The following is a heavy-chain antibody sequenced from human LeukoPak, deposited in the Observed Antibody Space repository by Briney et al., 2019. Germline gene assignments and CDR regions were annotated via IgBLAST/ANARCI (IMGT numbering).Heavy chain of an antibody. Sequence: SETLSLTCTVSGDSISNYYWSWIRQRPGKGLECIGYIYYSGSTNYHPSLKSRVTISVDTSKSQFSLKLSSVTAADTALYYCARVSSRDSSGYYWGFDYWGQGTLVTVSS. CDR1: GDSISNYY. CDR3: ARVSSRDSSGYYWGFDY. V-gene: IGHV4-59*08. J-gene: IGHJ4*02. CDR2: IYYSGST. D-gene: IGHD3-22*01.